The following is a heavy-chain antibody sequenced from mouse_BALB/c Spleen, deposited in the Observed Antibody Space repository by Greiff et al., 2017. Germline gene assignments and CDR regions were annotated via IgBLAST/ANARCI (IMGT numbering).Heavy chain of an antibody. Sequence: EVQLQQSGAELVKPGASVKLSCTASGFNIKDTYMHWVKQRPEQGLEWIGRIDPANGNTKYDPKFQGKATITAATSSNTAYLQLSSLTSEDTAVYYCARYDWYFDVWGAGTTVTVSS. D-gene: IGHD2-14*01. V-gene: IGHV14-3*02. CDR3: ARYDWYFDV. CDR1: GFNIKDTY. CDR2: IDPANGNT. J-gene: IGHJ1*01.